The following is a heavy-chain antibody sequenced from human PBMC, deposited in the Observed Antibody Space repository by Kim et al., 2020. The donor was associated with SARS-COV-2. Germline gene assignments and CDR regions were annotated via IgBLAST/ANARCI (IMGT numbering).Heavy chain of an antibody. V-gene: IGHV3-33*06. Sequence: GGSLRLSCAASGFTYSSYGMHWVRQAPGKGLEWVAVIWYDGSNKYYADSVKGRFTISRDNSKNTLYLQMNSLRAEDTAVYYCAKDGLPGSSGYLTGVGYFQHWGQGTLVTVSS. CDR2: IWYDGSNK. CDR3: AKDGLPGSSGYLTGVGYFQH. CDR1: GFTYSSYG. D-gene: IGHD3-22*01. J-gene: IGHJ1*01.